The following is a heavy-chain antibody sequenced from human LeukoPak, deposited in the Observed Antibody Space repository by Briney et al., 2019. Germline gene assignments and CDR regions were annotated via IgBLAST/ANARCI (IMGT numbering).Heavy chain of an antibody. Sequence: PGRSLRLSCAASGFTVSSNYMSWVHQAPAKGLEWVSVIYSGGSTYYADSVKGRFTLEKDNSKNTLYLQMNSLRAEDTAVYYCAKSFDYWGQGTLVTVSS. CDR2: IYSGGST. CDR1: GFTVSSNY. J-gene: IGHJ4*02. CDR3: AKSFDY. V-gene: IGHV3-53*01.